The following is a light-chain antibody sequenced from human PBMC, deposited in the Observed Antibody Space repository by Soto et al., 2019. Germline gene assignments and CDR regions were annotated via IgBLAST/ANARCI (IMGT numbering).Light chain of an antibody. CDR2: LEGTGAY. CDR3: ETWGNDIWV. Sequence: QAVLTQSSSASASLGSSVKLTCTLSGGHISYIVAWHQQQPGKAPRYLMKLEGTGAYNKGSGIPDRFSGSSSGADRYLTISNLQFDDEADYYGETWGNDIWVFGGWTKLAVL. CDR1: GGHISYI. J-gene: IGLJ3*02. V-gene: IGLV4-60*02.